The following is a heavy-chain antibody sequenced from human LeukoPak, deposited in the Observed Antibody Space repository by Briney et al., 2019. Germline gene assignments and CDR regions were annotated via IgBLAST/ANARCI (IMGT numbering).Heavy chain of an antibody. Sequence: GGSLRLSCAASGFTFSSYAMSWVRQAPGKGLEWVSAISGSGGSTYYADSVKGRFTISRDNSKNTLYLQMNSLRAEDTAVYYCAKSNSGWYYYYGMDVWGQGTTVTVPS. CDR3: AKSNSGWYYYYGMDV. D-gene: IGHD6-19*01. CDR1: GFTFSSYA. CDR2: ISGSGGST. V-gene: IGHV3-23*01. J-gene: IGHJ6*02.